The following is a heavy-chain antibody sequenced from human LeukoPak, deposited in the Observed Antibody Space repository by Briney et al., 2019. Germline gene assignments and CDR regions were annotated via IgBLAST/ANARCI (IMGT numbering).Heavy chain of an antibody. CDR1: GFTFSSYW. CDR3: GRVSESLVNGGVSWSFDN. Sequence: PGGSLRLSCAASGFTFSSYWMSWVRQAPGKGLEWVANIKQDGSEKYYVDSAKGRFTISRDNAKNSLYLQMNSLRAEDTAVYYCGRVSESLVNGGVSWSFDNWGQGTLVTVS. D-gene: IGHD2-15*01. J-gene: IGHJ4*02. CDR2: IKQDGSEK. V-gene: IGHV3-7*03.